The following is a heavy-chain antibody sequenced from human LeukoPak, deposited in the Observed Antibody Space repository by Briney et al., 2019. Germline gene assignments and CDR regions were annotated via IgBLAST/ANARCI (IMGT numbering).Heavy chain of an antibody. V-gene: IGHV4-38-2*02. CDR1: GYSITTGYY. CDR3: ARDQDYYGSGSYGPDH. Sequence: PSETLSLTCSVFGYSITTGYYGGWIRQPPGKGLEWIGSIYHSGSTFYNPSLKSRVTISVDTSKNQFSLKLSSVTAADTAIYYCARDQDYYGSGSYGPDHWGQRTQVTVSS. D-gene: IGHD3-10*01. CDR2: IYHSGST. J-gene: IGHJ4*02.